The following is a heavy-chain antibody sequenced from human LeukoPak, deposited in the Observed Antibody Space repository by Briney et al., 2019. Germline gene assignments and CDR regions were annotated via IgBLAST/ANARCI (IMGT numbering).Heavy chain of an antibody. D-gene: IGHD1-26*01. V-gene: IGHV4-4*07. CDR1: GGSISSYY. CDR2: IYTSGSTDYYTSGST. CDR3: AAFLSGTYWYFDY. J-gene: IGHJ4*02. Sequence: PSETLSLTCTVSGGSISSYYWSWIRQSAGKGLEWIGHIYTSGSTDYYTSGSTDYNPSFKSRVTISVDKSKNHFSLKLSSVAAADTAVYYCAAFLSGTYWYFDYWGQGILVTVSS.